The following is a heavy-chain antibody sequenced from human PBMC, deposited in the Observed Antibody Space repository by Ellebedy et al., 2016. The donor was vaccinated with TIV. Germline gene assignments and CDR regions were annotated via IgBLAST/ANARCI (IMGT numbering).Heavy chain of an antibody. CDR1: GGSITSYY. J-gene: IGHJ4*02. CDR2: IYSTGSTGGT. V-gene: IGHV4-4*07. Sequence: MPSETLSLTCSVSGGSITSYYWSWIRQPAGKGLEWIGRIYSTGSTGGTNYSPSLKSRISMSVDRSKNQCSLKLTSVTAADTAVYFCGGDGVYASGWYSDYWGQGTQVTVST. D-gene: IGHD6-19*01. CDR3: GGDGVYASGWYSDY.